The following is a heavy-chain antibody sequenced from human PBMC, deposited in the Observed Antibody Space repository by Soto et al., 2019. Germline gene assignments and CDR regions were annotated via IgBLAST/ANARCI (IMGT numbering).Heavy chain of an antibody. Sequence: SETLSLTCAVSGGSISSSNWWSWVRQPPGKGLEWIGEIYHSGSTNYNPSLKSRVTISVDKSKNQFSLKLSSVTAADTAVYYCAREGEGTYYYYYGMDVWGQGTTVTVSS. CDR1: GGSISSSNW. V-gene: IGHV4-4*02. CDR2: IYHSGST. J-gene: IGHJ6*02. CDR3: AREGEGTYYYYYGMDV. D-gene: IGHD3-10*01.